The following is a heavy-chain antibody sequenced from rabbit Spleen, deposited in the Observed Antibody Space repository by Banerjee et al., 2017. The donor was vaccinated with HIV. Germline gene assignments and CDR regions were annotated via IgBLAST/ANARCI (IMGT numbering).Heavy chain of an antibody. CDR2: IYAIIDTT. V-gene: IGHV1S43*01. Sequence: QEQLVESGGDLVKPGASLTLTCKASGLDFSSSYWMNWVRQAPGKGLEWIGIIYAIIDTTYYASWVNGRFTISSDNAQNTVDLQMNSLTAADTATYFCARYYIFYGMDLWGPGTLVTVS. J-gene: IGHJ6*01. D-gene: IGHD4-1*01. CDR1: GLDFSSSYW. CDR3: ARYYIFYGMDL.